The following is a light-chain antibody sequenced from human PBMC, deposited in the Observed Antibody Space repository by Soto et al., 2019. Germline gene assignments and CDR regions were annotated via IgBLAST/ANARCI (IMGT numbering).Light chain of an antibody. J-gene: IGLJ2*01. V-gene: IGLV2-14*01. CDR1: NSDVGGYNY. CDR2: EVF. CDR3: SSYRSSTTPRV. Sequence: QSALTQPASVSGSPGQSITISCTGTNSDVGGYNYVSWYQQHPGKAPKLLIYEVFNRPSGVSNRFSGSRSGNTASLTISGLQAEDEAYYYCSSYRSSTTPRVFGGATKLTVL.